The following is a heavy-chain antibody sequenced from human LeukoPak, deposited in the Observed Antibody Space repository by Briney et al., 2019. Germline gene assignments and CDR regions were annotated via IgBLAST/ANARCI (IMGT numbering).Heavy chain of an antibody. CDR2: VYYTGST. J-gene: IGHJ3*01. CDR1: GGSISSTDW. Sequence: SETLSLTCAVSGGSISSTDWWSWVRQPPGKGLEWIGFVYYTGSTNYSPSLKSRVTISVDTSKNQFSLKLRSVTAADTAVYYCARISSSNWYNERGAFDVWGQGTMVTVSS. V-gene: IGHV4-61*01. D-gene: IGHD6-13*01. CDR3: ARISSSNWYNERGAFDV.